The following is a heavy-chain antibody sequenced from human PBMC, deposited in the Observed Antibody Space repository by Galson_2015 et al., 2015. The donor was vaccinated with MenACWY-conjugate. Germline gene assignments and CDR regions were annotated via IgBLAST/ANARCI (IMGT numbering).Heavy chain of an antibody. V-gene: IGHV1-46*01. CDR1: GYSFTSYY. CDR3: ARSPLRWNDPGPFDY. CDR2: IDPVRDTT. D-gene: IGHD1-1*01. J-gene: IGHJ4*02. Sequence: ASVKVSCKASGYSFTSYYIHWVRQAPGQGLEWVGVIDPVRDTTKYAQNFQGRVSMTRDTSTTTVFMELSSLRSEDTAVHYCARSPLRWNDPGPFDYWGQGTLVTVSS.